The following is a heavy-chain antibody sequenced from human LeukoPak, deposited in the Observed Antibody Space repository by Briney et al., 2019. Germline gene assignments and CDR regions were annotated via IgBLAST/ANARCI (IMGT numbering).Heavy chain of an antibody. Sequence: GASVKVSCKASGYTFTNYGISWVRQAPGQGLEWMGRISTYNGNTNYAQKLQGRVIMTTDTSTSTAYMELRSLRSDETAVYYCAREKDYYDILTGFLYWGQGTLVTVSS. J-gene: IGHJ4*02. CDR2: ISTYNGNT. D-gene: IGHD3-9*01. CDR1: GYTFTNYG. CDR3: AREKDYYDILTGFLY. V-gene: IGHV1-18*01.